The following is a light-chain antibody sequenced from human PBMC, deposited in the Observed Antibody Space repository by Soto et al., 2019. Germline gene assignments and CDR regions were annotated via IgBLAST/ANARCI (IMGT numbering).Light chain of an antibody. V-gene: IGLV6-57*03. CDR3: QSYDSSNRV. CDR1: SGSIASNY. Sequence: TISCTRSSGSIASNYVQWYQQRPGSAPTTVIYEDNQRPSGVPDRFSGSIDSSSNSASLTISGLKTEDEADYYCQSYDSSNRVFGGGTKVTVL. CDR2: EDN. J-gene: IGLJ3*02.